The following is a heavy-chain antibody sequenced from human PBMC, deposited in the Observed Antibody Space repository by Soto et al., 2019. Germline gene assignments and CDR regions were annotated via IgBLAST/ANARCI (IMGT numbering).Heavy chain of an antibody. CDR3: ARVVENDILTCYQHDWYFDL. CDR1: VGTFSSYA. Sequence: QVQLVQSGAEVKKPGSSVKVSCKASVGTFSSYAISWVRQAPGQGLEWMGGIIPIFGTANYAQKFQGRVTITADESTSTAYMELSSLRSEDTAVYYCARVVENDILTCYQHDWYFDLWGRGTLVTVSS. D-gene: IGHD3-9*01. J-gene: IGHJ2*01. CDR2: IIPIFGTA. V-gene: IGHV1-69*01.